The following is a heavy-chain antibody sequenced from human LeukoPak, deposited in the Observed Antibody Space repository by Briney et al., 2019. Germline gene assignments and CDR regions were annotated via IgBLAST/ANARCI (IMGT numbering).Heavy chain of an antibody. CDR1: GFTFSSYS. CDR3: ARDNRFLEWLSIPFDY. D-gene: IGHD3-3*01. CDR2: ISSSSSYI. Sequence: GGSLRLSCAASGFTFSSYSMNWVRQAPGKGLEWVSSISSSSSYIYYADSVKGRFTISRDNAKNSLYLQMNSLRAEDTAVYYCARDNRFLEWLSIPFDYWGQGTLVTVSS. J-gene: IGHJ4*02. V-gene: IGHV3-21*01.